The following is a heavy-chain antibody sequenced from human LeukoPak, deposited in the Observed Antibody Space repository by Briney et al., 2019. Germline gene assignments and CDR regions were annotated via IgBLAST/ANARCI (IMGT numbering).Heavy chain of an antibody. CDR1: GGSISSGGYY. J-gene: IGHJ6*03. V-gene: IGHV4-30-2*01. Sequence: SQTLSLTCTVSGGSISSGGYYWSWIRQPPGKGLEGIGYIYHSGSTYYNPSLKSRVTISVDRSKNQFSLKLSSVTAADTAVYYCARVFASAPYYYYMDVWGKGTTVTVSS. CDR3: ARVFASAPYYYYMDV. CDR2: IYHSGST.